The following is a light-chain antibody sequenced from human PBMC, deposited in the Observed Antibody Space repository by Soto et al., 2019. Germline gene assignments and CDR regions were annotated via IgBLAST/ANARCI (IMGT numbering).Light chain of an antibody. J-gene: IGLJ2*01. CDR2: EVS. CDR1: SSDVGAYNY. CDR3: SSYTSSNTLV. V-gene: IGLV2-14*01. Sequence: SALTQPASVSGSPGQSITISCTGTSSDVGAYNYVSWYQQHPGKAPKLMIFEVSDRPSGVSNRSSGSKSGNTASLTISGLQAEDEADYYCSSYTSSNTLVFGGGTKLTVL.